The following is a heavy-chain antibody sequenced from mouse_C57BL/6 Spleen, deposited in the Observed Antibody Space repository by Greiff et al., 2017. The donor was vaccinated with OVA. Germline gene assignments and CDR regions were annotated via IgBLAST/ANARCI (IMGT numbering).Heavy chain of an antibody. V-gene: IGHV5-17*01. Sequence: EVKLVESGGGLVKPGGSLKLSCAASGFTFSDYGMHWVRQAPEKGLEWVAYISSGSSTIYYADTVKGRFTISRDNAKNTLFLQMTSLRSEDTAMYYCARKDYYSNYVGYFDVWGTGTTVTVSS. CDR2: ISSGSSTI. CDR1: GFTFSDYG. J-gene: IGHJ1*03. D-gene: IGHD2-5*01. CDR3: ARKDYYSNYVGYFDV.